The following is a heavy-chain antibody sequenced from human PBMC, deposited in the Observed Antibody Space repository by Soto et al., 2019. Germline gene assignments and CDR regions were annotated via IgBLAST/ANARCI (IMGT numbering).Heavy chain of an antibody. Sequence: QVQLVQSGAEVKKPGSSVKVSCKASGGTFSSYAISWVRQAPGQGLEWMGGIIPIFGTANYAQKFQGRVTITADESTSTAYTELSSLRSEDTAVYYCARVRCSGGSCYSMIWFDPWGQGTLVTVSS. CDR3: ARVRCSGGSCYSMIWFDP. V-gene: IGHV1-69*12. D-gene: IGHD2-15*01. CDR2: IIPIFGTA. CDR1: GGTFSSYA. J-gene: IGHJ5*02.